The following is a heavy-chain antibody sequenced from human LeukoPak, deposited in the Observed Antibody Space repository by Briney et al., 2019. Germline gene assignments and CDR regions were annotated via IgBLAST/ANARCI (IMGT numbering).Heavy chain of an antibody. Sequence: ASVKVSCKASGYTFTSYGTSWVRQAPGQGLEWMGWISAYNGNTNYAQKLQGRVTMTTDTSTSTAYMELRSLRSDDTAVYYCARVLYSSGWYDGDYWGQGTLVTVSS. J-gene: IGHJ4*02. CDR3: ARVLYSSGWYDGDY. D-gene: IGHD6-19*01. V-gene: IGHV1-18*01. CDR1: GYTFTSYG. CDR2: ISAYNGNT.